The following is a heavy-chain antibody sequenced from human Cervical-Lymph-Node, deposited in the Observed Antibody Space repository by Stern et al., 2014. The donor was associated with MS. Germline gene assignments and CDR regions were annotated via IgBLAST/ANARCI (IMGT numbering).Heavy chain of an antibody. V-gene: IGHV5-51*01. D-gene: IGHD6-25*01. CDR3: ARHILSQTGYFDSFDV. Sequence: EVQLVESGAEVKKPGESLKISCRGSGYNFTSFWIGWVRQMPGKGLEYMGIIFPRDSDSRYSPAFQGHVTFSADKSTSNAYLQWSSLKASDTAMYYCARHILSQTGYFDSFDVWGQGTMVIVSS. CDR2: IFPRDSDS. CDR1: GYNFTSFW. J-gene: IGHJ3*01.